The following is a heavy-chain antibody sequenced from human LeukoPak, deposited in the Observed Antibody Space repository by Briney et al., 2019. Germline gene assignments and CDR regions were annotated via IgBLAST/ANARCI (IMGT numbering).Heavy chain of an antibody. Sequence: GGSPRLSCAASGFTFRSYAMSWVRQAPGKGLEWVSAISGSGGSTYYADSVKGRFTISRDNSKNTLYLQMNSLRAEDTAVYYCAKDLRSSGWYHYFNYWGQGTLVTVSS. CDR2: ISGSGGST. CDR3: AKDLRSSGWYHYFNY. J-gene: IGHJ4*02. V-gene: IGHV3-23*01. D-gene: IGHD6-19*01. CDR1: GFTFRSYA.